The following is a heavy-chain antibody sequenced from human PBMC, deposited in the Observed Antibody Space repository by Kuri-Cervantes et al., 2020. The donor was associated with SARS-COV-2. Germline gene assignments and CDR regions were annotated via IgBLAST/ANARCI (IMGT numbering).Heavy chain of an antibody. CDR3: ASTYCSSTSCYNYYYYYMDV. CDR1: GDTFSSYS. CDR2: ISAYNGNT. J-gene: IGHJ6*03. V-gene: IGHV1-18*01. D-gene: IGHD2-2*02. Sequence: ASVKVSCKAFGDTFSSYSFNWVRQAPGQGLEWMGGISAYNGNTNYAQKLQGRVTMTTDTSTSTAYMELRSLRSDDTAVYYCASTYCSSTSCYNYYYYYMDVWGKGTTVTVSS.